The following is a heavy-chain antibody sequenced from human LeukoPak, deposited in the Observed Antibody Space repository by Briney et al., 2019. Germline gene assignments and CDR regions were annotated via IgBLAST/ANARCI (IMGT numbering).Heavy chain of an antibody. J-gene: IGHJ4*02. Sequence: ASVKVSCKASGYTFTSYGISWVRQAPGQGLEWMGIINPSGGSTDYAQKFQGRVTMTRDTATSTVYMELSSLRSEDTAVYYCAKAAPRSNNQLDYWGQGTLVTVSS. CDR1: GYTFTSYG. V-gene: IGHV1-46*01. D-gene: IGHD1-14*01. CDR2: INPSGGST. CDR3: AKAAPRSNNQLDY.